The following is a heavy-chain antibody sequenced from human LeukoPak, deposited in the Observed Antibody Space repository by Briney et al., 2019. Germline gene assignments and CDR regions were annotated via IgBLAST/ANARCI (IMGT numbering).Heavy chain of an antibody. J-gene: IGHJ4*02. CDR1: GGSISSGSYY. D-gene: IGHD6-13*01. CDR2: IYTSGST. V-gene: IGHV4-61*02. Sequence: KPSETLSLTCTVSGGSISSGSYYWSWIRQPAGKGLEWIGRIYTSGSTNYNPSLKSRVTISVDTSKNQFSLKLSSVTAADTAVYYCARDYSSSSDYWGQGTLVTVSS. CDR3: ARDYSSSSDY.